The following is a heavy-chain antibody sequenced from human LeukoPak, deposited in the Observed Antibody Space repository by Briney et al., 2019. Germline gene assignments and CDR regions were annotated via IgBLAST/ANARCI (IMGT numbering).Heavy chain of an antibody. V-gene: IGHV4-59*08. Sequence: SETLSLTCTVSGGSISSYYWSWIRQPPGKGLEWIGYIYYSGSTNYNPSLKSRVTISVDTSKNQFSLKLSSVTAADTAVYYCARHGAGDYYYYYGMDVWGQGTTVTVSS. J-gene: IGHJ6*02. D-gene: IGHD7-27*01. CDR2: IYYSGST. CDR1: GGSISSYY. CDR3: ARHGAGDYYYYYGMDV.